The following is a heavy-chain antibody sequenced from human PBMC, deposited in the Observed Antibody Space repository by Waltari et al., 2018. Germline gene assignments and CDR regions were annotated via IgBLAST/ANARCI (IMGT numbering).Heavy chain of an antibody. J-gene: IGHJ4*02. CDR1: GFMFSRYW. CDR3: VMYSSTFLGDC. Sequence: EVQLVESGGGLVQPGGSFSLSCPASGFMFSRYWMHWVRQAPGKGLVSVSNINPDGSITRYADSVKGRFTISRDNAKNTLFLQMNSLRGEDTAVYYCVMYSSTFLGDCWGQGTLVNVSS. CDR2: INPDGSIT. D-gene: IGHD6-13*01. V-gene: IGHV3-74*01.